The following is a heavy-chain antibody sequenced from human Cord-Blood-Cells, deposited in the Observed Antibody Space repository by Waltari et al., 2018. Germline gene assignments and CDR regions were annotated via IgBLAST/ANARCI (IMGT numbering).Heavy chain of an antibody. D-gene: IGHD2-21*02. CDR2: TYYRSKWYN. Sequence: QVHLQQSGQGLAQNSKTLSLTGAISGDRVSSNIAPRSCSSASQSRGLEWLGRTYYRSKWYNDYAVSVKSLITINPDTSKNQFSLQLNSVTPEDTAVYYCARVLSLDYYRAFDICGQWTMVTVSS. CDR3: ARVLSLDYYRAFDI. CDR1: GDRVSSNIAP. V-gene: IGHV6-1*01. J-gene: IGHJ3*02.